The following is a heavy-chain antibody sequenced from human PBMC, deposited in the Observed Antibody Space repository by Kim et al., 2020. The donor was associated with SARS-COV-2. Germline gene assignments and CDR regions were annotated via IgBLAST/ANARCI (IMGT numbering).Heavy chain of an antibody. CDR1: GFTFSNYA. Sequence: GGSLRLSCSASGFTFSNYAMYWVRQAPGKGLEHVSGISGDGGTKMYADSVKGRFTISRDNSKHTLYLQMTSLRVEDTAMYYCVRSNMGCGGSFD. V-gene: IGHV3-64*04. CDR2: ISGDGGTK. J-gene: IGHJ4*01. D-gene: IGHD3-10*01. CDR3: VRSNMGCGGSFD.